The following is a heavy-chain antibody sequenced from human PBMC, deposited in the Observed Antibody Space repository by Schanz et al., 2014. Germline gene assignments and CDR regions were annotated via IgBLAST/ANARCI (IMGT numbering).Heavy chain of an antibody. J-gene: IGHJ6*02. CDR3: ARDNRGGRSWYNCCGMDV. Sequence: QVQLVQSGAEVKKPGASVKVSCTASGYTFTSYGISWVRQAPGQGLEWMGWISAYNGNTNYAQKPQGGDNIKADASTSPDDMERRSQRSDGTAGYYCARDNRGGRSWYNCCGMDVWGQGTTVTVSS. CDR2: ISAYNGNT. D-gene: IGHD6-13*01. CDR1: GYTFTSYG. V-gene: IGHV1-18*01.